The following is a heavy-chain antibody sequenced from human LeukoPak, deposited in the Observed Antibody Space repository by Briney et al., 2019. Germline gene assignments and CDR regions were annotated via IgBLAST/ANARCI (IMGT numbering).Heavy chain of an antibody. Sequence: GGSLRLSCAASGFTFSSHAMSWVRQAPGKGVQWVSVISGSAGNTYYADSVKGRFTISRDNSKNTLYLRMNSLRAEDTAVYYCARSDRIVGATATFDYWGQGTLVTVSS. D-gene: IGHD1-26*01. J-gene: IGHJ4*02. CDR2: ISGSAGNT. CDR1: GFTFSSHA. V-gene: IGHV3-23*01. CDR3: ARSDRIVGATATFDY.